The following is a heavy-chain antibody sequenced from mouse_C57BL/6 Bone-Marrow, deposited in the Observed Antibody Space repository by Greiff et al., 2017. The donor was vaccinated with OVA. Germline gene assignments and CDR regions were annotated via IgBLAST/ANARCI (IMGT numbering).Heavy chain of an antibody. D-gene: IGHD1-1*01. J-gene: IGHJ1*01. Sequence: QVQLKQPGAELVKPGASVKLSCKASGYTFTSYWMQWVKQRPGQGLEWIGEIDPSDSYTNYNQKFKGKATLTVDTSSSTAYMQLSSLTSEDSAVYFCSRDFVITTGVATSRYIDVWGAGTTVTISS. CDR1: GYTFTSYW. V-gene: IGHV1-50*01. CDR3: SRDFVITTGVATSRYIDV. CDR2: IDPSDSYT.